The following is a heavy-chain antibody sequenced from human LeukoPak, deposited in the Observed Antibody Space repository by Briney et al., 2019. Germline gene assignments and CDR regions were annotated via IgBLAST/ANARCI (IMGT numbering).Heavy chain of an antibody. V-gene: IGHV6-1*01. J-gene: IGHJ4*02. CDR3: GRGKTGIFDY. D-gene: IGHD7-27*01. CDR2: TYYRSNWYN. Sequence: SQTLSLTCAVSGDTFSSNSVAWDWHRQCPWRGLEWLGRTYYRSNWYNDYAVSVKSRITINPDTSKNQFSLQLNSVTPEDTAVYYCGRGKTGIFDYWGQGTLVTVSS. CDR1: GDTFSSNSVA.